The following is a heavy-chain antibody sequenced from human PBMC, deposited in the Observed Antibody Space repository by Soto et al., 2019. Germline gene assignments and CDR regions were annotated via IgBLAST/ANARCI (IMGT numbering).Heavy chain of an antibody. J-gene: IGHJ5*02. CDR3: ARAGSRQQRGWFDP. CDR1: GGSISIYY. CDR2: IYYSGST. Sequence: PSETLSLTCTVSGGSISIYYWSWIRQPPGKGLEWIGYIYYSGSTNYNPSLKSRVTISVDTSKNQFSLKLSSVTAADTAVYYCARAGSRQQRGWFDPWGQGTLVTVSS. V-gene: IGHV4-59*01. D-gene: IGHD6-13*01.